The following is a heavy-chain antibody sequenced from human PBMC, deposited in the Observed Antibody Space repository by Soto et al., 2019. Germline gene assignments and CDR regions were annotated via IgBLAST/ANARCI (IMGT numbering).Heavy chain of an antibody. V-gene: IGHV1-18*01. CDR3: ARDQTKWLAEAFDI. CDR2: ISPYNGNT. CDR1: GYTFISYG. Sequence: HVPLVQSGAEVKKPGASLKVSCKASGYTFISYGVSWVRQAPGQGLEGLGWISPYNGNTNYAQKFQGRITMTTDTSSSTVYMDLRRLRTDDSAVYYCARDQTKWLAEAFDIWGQGTMVVVSS. J-gene: IGHJ3*02. D-gene: IGHD5-12*01.